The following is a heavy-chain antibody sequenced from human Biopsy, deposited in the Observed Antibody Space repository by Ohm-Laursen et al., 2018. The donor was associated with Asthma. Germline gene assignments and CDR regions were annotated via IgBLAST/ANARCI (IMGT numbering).Heavy chain of an antibody. CDR3: ARQSGQEYGDSIPFDT. Sequence: SLRLSCAAPGFVFSQCGMHWVRQGSGKGLEWVALVSSDGHNKYYEDSGKGRFTISRDNSRNRLYLQINSLTVEDSAVYFCARQSGQEYGDSIPFDTWGQGTKVAVSS. J-gene: IGHJ3*02. V-gene: IGHV3-30*03. CDR1: GFVFSQCG. D-gene: IGHD3-22*01. CDR2: VSSDGHNK.